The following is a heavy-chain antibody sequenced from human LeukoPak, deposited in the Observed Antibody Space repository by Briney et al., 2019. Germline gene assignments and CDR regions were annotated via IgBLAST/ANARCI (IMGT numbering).Heavy chain of an antibody. Sequence: GGSLRLSCAASGFTFSDYYMSWIRQAPGKGLEWVSYISSSGSTIYYADSVKGRFTISRDNAKNSLYLQMNSLGAEDTAVYYCARDGRTTVVTWANDYWGQGTLVTVSS. CDR2: ISSSGSTI. J-gene: IGHJ4*02. CDR3: ARDGRTTVVTWANDY. D-gene: IGHD4-23*01. V-gene: IGHV3-11*04. CDR1: GFTFSDYY.